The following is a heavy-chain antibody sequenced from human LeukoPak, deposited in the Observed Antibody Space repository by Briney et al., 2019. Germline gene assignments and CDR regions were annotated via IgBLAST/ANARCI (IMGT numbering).Heavy chain of an antibody. J-gene: IGHJ4*02. Sequence: GGSLRLSCAASGFTFSTYSMNWVRQAPGKGLEWVSYISSSSNTIYYADSVKGRFTVSRDNAKNSLYLQMNSLTDEDTAVYYCARGSAAVSLACWGQGTLVTVSS. CDR1: GFTFSTYS. V-gene: IGHV3-48*02. CDR3: ARGSAAVSLAC. CDR2: ISSSSNTI. D-gene: IGHD6-13*01.